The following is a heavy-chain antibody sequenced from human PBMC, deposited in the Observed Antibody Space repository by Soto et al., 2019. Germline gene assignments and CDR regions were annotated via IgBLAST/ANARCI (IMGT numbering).Heavy chain of an antibody. V-gene: IGHV4-59*11. CDR2: VYYSGGT. Sequence: QVQLQESGPGLVKPSETLSLTCTVAGGSLTDHYWNWFRQSPGKGLHWIGYVYYSGGTNYNPSLKRRVTMSVDTSTNQFSLNLRSVTAADTAVYYCARGNDWKSSTFHIWGQGTMVSVSS. CDR3: ARGNDWKSSTFHI. J-gene: IGHJ3*02. CDR1: GGSLTDHY. D-gene: IGHD2-21*01.